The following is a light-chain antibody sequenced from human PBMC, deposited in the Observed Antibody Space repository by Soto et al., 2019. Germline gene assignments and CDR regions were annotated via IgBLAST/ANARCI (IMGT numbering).Light chain of an antibody. CDR2: DAS. J-gene: IGKJ5*01. CDR1: QNINNY. Sequence: IPMTLPPSSLSASVGARVTITFQASQNINNYLNWYQQKPGRAPKLLIYDASNLEAGVPSRFRGSGSGTDFTFTISRLQPEDIATYYCQQYENLPTFGQGTRLEI. CDR3: QQYENLPT. V-gene: IGKV1-33*01.